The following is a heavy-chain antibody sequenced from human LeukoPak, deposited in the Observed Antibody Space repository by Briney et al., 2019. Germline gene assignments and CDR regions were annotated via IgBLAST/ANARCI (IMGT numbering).Heavy chain of an antibody. V-gene: IGHV4-59*02. CDR1: GGFVSRES. D-gene: IGHD2-8*01. CDR2: ISHSGAT. Sequence: PSETLSLTCTVSGGFVSRESWTWIRQFPDKRLEWIGYISHSGATDYKPSLESRVTISRDTPKNQFFLNLSSVTAADTAVYYCAREGVYPGWFDPWGQGTLVTVSS. CDR3: AREGVYPGWFDP. J-gene: IGHJ5*02.